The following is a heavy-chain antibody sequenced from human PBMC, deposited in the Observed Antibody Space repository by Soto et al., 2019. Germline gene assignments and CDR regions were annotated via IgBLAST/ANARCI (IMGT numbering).Heavy chain of an antibody. CDR1: GDSVSSPYY. CDR3: ARSAGWYAVHS. V-gene: IGHV4-4*02. CDR2: VFHTGTT. J-gene: IGHJ4*02. D-gene: IGHD6-19*01. Sequence: QVQLQESGPGLVKPSGTLSLTCAVSGDSVSSPYYWCWVRQPPGKGLEWIGEVFHTGTTSYNPSLRSRVTTSMDKSNHQLSLDLTSVTAADTAVYYCARSAGWYAVHSWGPGTLVIVSS.